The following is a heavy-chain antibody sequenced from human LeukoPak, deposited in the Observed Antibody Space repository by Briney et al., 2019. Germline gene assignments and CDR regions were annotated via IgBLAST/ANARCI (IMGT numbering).Heavy chain of an antibody. CDR2: IYYSGST. J-gene: IGHJ6*02. CDR3: AVGDPRYYGMDA. D-gene: IGHD3-16*01. V-gene: IGHV4-59*01. Sequence: PSETLSLTCTVSGGSISSYYWSWIRQPPGKGLEWIGYIYYSGSTNYNPSLKSRVTISVDTSKNQFSLKLSSVTAADTAVYYCAVGDPRYYGMDAWGQGTTVTVSS. CDR1: GGSISSYY.